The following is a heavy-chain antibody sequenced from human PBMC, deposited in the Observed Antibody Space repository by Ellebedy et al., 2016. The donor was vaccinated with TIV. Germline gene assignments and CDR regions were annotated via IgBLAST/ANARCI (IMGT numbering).Heavy chain of an antibody. J-gene: IGHJ3*02. CDR1: GFTFSGYW. D-gene: IGHD3-16*01. Sequence: GESLKISXAASGFTFSGYWMTWVRQAPGKGLEWVANIKPDGREKYYVDSVKGRFTISRDYAKNSLYLEMNSLRDDDTAVYYCARGKDYAFDIWGQGTMVTVSS. V-gene: IGHV3-7*01. CDR2: IKPDGREK. CDR3: ARGKDYAFDI.